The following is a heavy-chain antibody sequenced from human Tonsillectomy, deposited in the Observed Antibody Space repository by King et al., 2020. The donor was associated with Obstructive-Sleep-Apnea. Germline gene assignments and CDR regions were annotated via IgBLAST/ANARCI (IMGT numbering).Heavy chain of an antibody. CDR2: IYYSGSP. CDR1: GGSISSYY. CDR3: ARHSPTVDDAFDI. J-gene: IGHJ3*02. D-gene: IGHD4-23*01. V-gene: IGHV4-59*08. Sequence: QLQESGPGLVKPSETLSLTCTVSGGSISSYYWSWIRQPPGKGLEWIGYIYYSGSPNYNPSLKSRVTISVDTSKNQFSLKLSPVTAADRAVYYCARHSPTVDDAFDIWGQGTMVTVSS.